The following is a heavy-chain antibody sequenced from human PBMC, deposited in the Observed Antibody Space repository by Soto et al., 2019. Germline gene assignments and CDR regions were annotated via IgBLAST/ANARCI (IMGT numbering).Heavy chain of an antibody. Sequence: QVQLQQWGAGLLKPSETLSLTCAVYGGSFSGYYWSWIRQPPGKGLEWIGEINHSGSTNYNPSLKSRITISVETSKNQFSLKLSSVTAADTAVYYCAREYDTAMVYFDYWGQGTLVTVSS. V-gene: IGHV4-34*01. CDR2: INHSGST. CDR3: AREYDTAMVYFDY. D-gene: IGHD5-18*01. CDR1: GGSFSGYY. J-gene: IGHJ4*02.